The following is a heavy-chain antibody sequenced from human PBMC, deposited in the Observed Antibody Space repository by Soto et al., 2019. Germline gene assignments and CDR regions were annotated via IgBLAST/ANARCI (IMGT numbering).Heavy chain of an antibody. D-gene: IGHD2-15*01. V-gene: IGHV1-69*12. CDR1: GGSSRREA. J-gene: IGHJ3*01. CDR2: ILPFFGTA. Sequence: QVQLVQSGAEVKKPGSSVKVSCKASGGSSRREAINCVRQAPGQGPEWMGGILPFFGTADYAQKFQGRVTLPADVTTTTAHMVLGSLRFEDTVVYYCARGHEFGGNSDAFAVWGQGTMVIVSS. CDR3: ARGHEFGGNSDAFAV.